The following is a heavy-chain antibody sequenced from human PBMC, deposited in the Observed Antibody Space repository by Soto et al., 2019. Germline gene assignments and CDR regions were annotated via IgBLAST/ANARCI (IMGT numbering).Heavy chain of an antibody. Sequence: ASVKVSCKASGYTLSNYAMHWVRQAPGQRLEWMGWINAGNGNTKYSQKFQGRVTITRDTSASTAYMELSSLRSEDTAVYYCARARLPRILGGEPRPFDYWGQGTLVTVSS. CDR2: INAGNGNT. CDR3: ARARLPRILGGEPRPFDY. J-gene: IGHJ4*02. V-gene: IGHV1-3*01. CDR1: GYTLSNYA. D-gene: IGHD3-16*01.